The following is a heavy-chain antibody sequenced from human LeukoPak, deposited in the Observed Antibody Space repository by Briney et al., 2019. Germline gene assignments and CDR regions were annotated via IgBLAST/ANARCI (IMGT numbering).Heavy chain of an antibody. D-gene: IGHD6-19*01. CDR1: GYTFTSYG. CDR2: ISAYNGNT. Sequence: ASVKVSCKASGYTFTSYGISWVRQAPGQGLEWMGWISAYNGNTNYAQKFQGRVTITADESTSTAYMELSSLRSEDTAVYYCARDSGRYSSGWESGYYYGMDVWGQGTTVTVSS. V-gene: IGHV1-18*01. J-gene: IGHJ6*02. CDR3: ARDSGRYSSGWESGYYYGMDV.